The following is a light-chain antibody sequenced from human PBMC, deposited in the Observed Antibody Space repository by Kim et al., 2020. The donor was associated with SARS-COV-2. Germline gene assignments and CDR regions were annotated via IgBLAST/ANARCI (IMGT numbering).Light chain of an antibody. Sequence: VSVGDRVTITCRASQGITNSLAWYQQKPGKVPQLLIYAASALQSGVPSRFSGSGSGTDFTLTISSLQPEDVATYYCQKYNSAPSTFGQGTKVEIK. CDR1: QGITNS. CDR2: AAS. CDR3: QKYNSAPST. V-gene: IGKV1-27*01. J-gene: IGKJ1*01.